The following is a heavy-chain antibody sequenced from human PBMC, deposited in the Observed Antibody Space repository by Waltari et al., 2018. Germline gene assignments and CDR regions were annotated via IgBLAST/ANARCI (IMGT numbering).Heavy chain of an antibody. V-gene: IGHV4-59*01. CDR3: ARVHSGSYRYFQH. CDR2: IYYSGST. CDR1: GGSISSYY. Sequence: QLQLQESGPGLVKPSETLSLTCTVSGGSISSYYWSWIRQPPGKGLEWIGYIYYSGSTNYNPSRKSRVTISVDTSKNQFSLKLSSVTAADTAVYYCARVHSGSYRYFQHWGQGTLVTVSS. J-gene: IGHJ1*01. D-gene: IGHD1-26*01.